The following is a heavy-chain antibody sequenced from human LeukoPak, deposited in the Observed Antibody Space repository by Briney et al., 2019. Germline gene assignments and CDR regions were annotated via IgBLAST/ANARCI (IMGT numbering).Heavy chain of an antibody. J-gene: IGHJ4*02. CDR2: INHSGST. V-gene: IGHV4-34*01. CDR3: ARRRDGTIFGVVIQYRYYFDY. D-gene: IGHD3-3*01. CDR1: GGSFSGYY. Sequence: SETLSLTCAVYGGSFSGYYWSWIRQPPGKGLEWIGEINHSGSTNYNPSLKSRVTISVDTSKNQFSLKLSSVTAADTAVYYCARRRDGTIFGVVIQYRYYFDYWGQGTLVTVSS.